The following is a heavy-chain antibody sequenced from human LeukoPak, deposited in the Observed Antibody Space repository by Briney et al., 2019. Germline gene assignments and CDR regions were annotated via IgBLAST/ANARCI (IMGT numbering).Heavy chain of an antibody. J-gene: IGHJ4*02. CDR2: LYPSGST. D-gene: IGHD3-22*01. CDR3: ARDHDSSCAFVSFY. V-gene: IGHV4-4*07. Sequence: SETLSLTCTVPGGSISSYYWRWIWQPAGKGLEWIGRLYPSGSTTYNPSLESRVTISVDKSKNQVSLRLTSVTAAYTAVYYSARDHDSSCAFVSFYWGQGTLVTVSS. CDR1: GGSISSYY.